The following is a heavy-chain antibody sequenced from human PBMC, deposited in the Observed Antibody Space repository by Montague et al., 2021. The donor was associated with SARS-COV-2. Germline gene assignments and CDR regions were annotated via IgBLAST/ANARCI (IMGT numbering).Heavy chain of an antibody. CDR1: GGSIRSSSYY. V-gene: IGHV4-39*07. Sequence: SETLSLTCTVSGGSIRSSSYYWGWIRQPPGKGLECIGSIYYSGSTYYNPSHKSRVTISVDTSKNHFSLKLSSVTAADTAVYYCARTTWLRGYFDLWGRGTLVTVSS. CDR3: ARTTWLRGYFDL. J-gene: IGHJ2*01. CDR2: IYYSGST. D-gene: IGHD5-12*01.